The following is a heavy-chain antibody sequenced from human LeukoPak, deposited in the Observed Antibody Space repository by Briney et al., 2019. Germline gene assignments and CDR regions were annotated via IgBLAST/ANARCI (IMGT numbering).Heavy chain of an antibody. Sequence: PGRSLRLSCAASGFTFSSYAMHWVRQAPGKGLEWVSYISSSGTTIYYADSVKGRFTISRDNAKNSLYLQMNSLRAEDTAVYYCARNPGDYYDTSGLLIDYWGQGTLVTVSS. V-gene: IGHV3-48*03. CDR1: GFTFSSYA. CDR2: ISSSGTTI. D-gene: IGHD3-22*01. J-gene: IGHJ4*02. CDR3: ARNPGDYYDTSGLLIDY.